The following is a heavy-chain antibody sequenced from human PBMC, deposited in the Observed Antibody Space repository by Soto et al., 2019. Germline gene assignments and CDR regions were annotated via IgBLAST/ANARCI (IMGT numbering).Heavy chain of an antibody. CDR2: VSSTGSS. D-gene: IGHD6-13*01. CDR1: GGSISNYY. Sequence: SETLSLTCTVSGGSISNYYWSWIRQPAEKRLEWIGRVSSTGSSYYNPSLKSRVTISVDTSKNQVSLNLTSVTAADTAVYYCARGVPAAGTDWFDPWGQGTLVTVSS. CDR3: ARGVPAAGTDWFDP. J-gene: IGHJ5*02. V-gene: IGHV4-4*07.